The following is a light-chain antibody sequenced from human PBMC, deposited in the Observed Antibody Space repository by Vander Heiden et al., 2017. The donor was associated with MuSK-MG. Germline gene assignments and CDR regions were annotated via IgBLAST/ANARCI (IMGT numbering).Light chain of an antibody. J-gene: IGKJ4*01. V-gene: IGKV3-15*01. CDR2: GAS. Sequence: EIVMTQSPATLSVSPGERATLSCRASQSVSSNLAWYQQKPGQAPRLLIYGASTRATGIPARFSGSGYGTEFTLTISSLQSEDFAVYSCQQDNNWPPLTFGGGTKVEIK. CDR3: QQDNNWPPLT. CDR1: QSVSSN.